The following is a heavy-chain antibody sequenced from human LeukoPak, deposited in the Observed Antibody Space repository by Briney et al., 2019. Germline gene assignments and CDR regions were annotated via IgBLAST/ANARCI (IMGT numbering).Heavy chain of an antibody. CDR2: ITNSSSTI. J-gene: IGHJ4*02. Sequence: GGSLRLSCAASGSTFSRYSMNWVRQAPGKGLEWVSYITNSSSTIFYADSVKGRFTISRDSAKNSLYLQMSSLRAEDTAVYYCTTAKNDHWGQGTLVTVSS. V-gene: IGHV3-48*04. CDR3: TTAKNDH. CDR1: GSTFSRYS.